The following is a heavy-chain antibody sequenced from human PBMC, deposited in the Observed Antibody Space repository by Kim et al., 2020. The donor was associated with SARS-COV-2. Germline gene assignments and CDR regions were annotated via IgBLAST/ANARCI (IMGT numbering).Heavy chain of an antibody. Sequence: TYYVESVKGRFTISRDNSKNTLYLQMGSLGVEDTAVYYCATCIVAAGIVWGQGSLVTVSS. J-gene: IGHJ4*02. CDR2: T. D-gene: IGHD6-13*01. V-gene: IGHV3-64*02. CDR3: ATCIVAAGIV.